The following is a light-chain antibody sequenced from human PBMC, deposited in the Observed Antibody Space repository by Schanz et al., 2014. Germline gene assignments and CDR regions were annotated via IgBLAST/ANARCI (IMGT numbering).Light chain of an antibody. CDR1: TSNIGTGYD. J-gene: IGLJ2*01. Sequence: QSVLTQPPSVSGAPGQSVTISCTGSTSNIGTGYDVHWYQQLPGTAPKLLIYRNTNRPSGVPDRFSGSKSGTSASLAITGLRPEDDADYYCQSYDVSLSGFVVFGGGTKVTVL. CDR3: QSYDVSLSGFVV. CDR2: RNT. V-gene: IGLV1-40*01.